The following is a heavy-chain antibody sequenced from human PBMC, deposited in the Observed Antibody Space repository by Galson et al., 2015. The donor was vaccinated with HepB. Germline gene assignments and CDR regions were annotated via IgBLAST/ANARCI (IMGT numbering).Heavy chain of an antibody. D-gene: IGHD3-9*01. V-gene: IGHV3-23*01. CDR2: FSNIGGNT. Sequence: SLRLSCAASGFTFSSYAMSWVRQAPGQGLGWVSSFSNIGGNTYYGDSVKGRFTISRDNSRSTLFLQMNNLRADDTAVYFCARHSLTGGFDYWGQGTLVTVSS. CDR3: ARHSLTGGFDY. J-gene: IGHJ4*02. CDR1: GFTFSSYA.